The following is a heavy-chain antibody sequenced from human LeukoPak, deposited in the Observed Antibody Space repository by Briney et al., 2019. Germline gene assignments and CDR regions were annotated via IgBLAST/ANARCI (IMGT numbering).Heavy chain of an antibody. V-gene: IGHV1-3*01. J-gene: IGHJ4*02. CDR2: INAGNGNT. D-gene: IGHD3-22*01. CDR3: ATGRVYYYDSSGYLLY. CDR1: GGTFSSYA. Sequence: ASVKVSCKASGGTFSSYAISWVRQAPGQRLEWMRWINAGNGNTKYSQKFQGRVTITRDTSASTAYMELSSLRSEDTAVYYCATGRVYYYDSSGYLLYWGQGTLVTVSS.